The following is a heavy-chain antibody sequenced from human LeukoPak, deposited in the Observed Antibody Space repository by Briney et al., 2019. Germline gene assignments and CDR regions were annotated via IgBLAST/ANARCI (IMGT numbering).Heavy chain of an antibody. Sequence: ASVKVSCKASGYTFTSYAMHWVRQAPGQRLEWMGWINAGNGNTKYSQKFQGRVTMTRDTSTSTVYMELSSLRSEDTAVYYCAREDHDAFDIWGQGTMVTVSS. CDR1: GYTFTSYA. CDR2: INAGNGNT. CDR3: AREDHDAFDI. V-gene: IGHV1-3*01. J-gene: IGHJ3*02.